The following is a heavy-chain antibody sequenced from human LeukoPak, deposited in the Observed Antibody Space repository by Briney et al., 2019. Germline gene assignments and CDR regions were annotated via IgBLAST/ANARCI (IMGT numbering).Heavy chain of an antibody. V-gene: IGHV4-31*02. D-gene: IGHD3-22*01. CDR2: IYHSGST. CDR3: TRANYYDSTGYLPVVYPSDY. CDR1: GFMFSGY. Sequence: LRLSCTASGFMFSGYWSWIRQDPAKGLEWIGYIYHSGSTYYNPALKSRVTISLDTSKNQFSLKLRSVTAADTAVYYCTRANYYDSTGYLPVVYPSDYWGQGTLVTVSS. J-gene: IGHJ4*02.